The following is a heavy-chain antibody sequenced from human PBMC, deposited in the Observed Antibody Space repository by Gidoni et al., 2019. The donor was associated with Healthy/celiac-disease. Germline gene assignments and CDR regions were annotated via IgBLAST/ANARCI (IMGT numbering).Heavy chain of an antibody. J-gene: IGHJ6*02. Sequence: EVQLMESGGGLVKPGRYLRLSCAASGSPFRNAWMSWVRQAPGKGLEWVGRIHSKTDGGTTDYAAPVKGRFTISRDDSKNTLYLQMNSLKTEDTAVYYCSRDGLGLMGENYYGMDVWGQGTTVTVSS. CDR2: IHSKTDGGTT. CDR3: SRDGLGLMGENYYGMDV. D-gene: IGHD3-16*01. V-gene: IGHV3-15*01. CDR1: GSPFRNAW.